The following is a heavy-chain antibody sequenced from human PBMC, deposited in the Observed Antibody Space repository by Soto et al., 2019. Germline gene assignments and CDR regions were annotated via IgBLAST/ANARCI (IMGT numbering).Heavy chain of an antibody. V-gene: IGHV3-43*01. Sequence: EVQLVESGGVVVQPGGSLRLSCAASGFTFDDYTMHWVRQAPGKGLEWVSLISWDGGSTYYADSVKGRFTISRDNSKNSLYLQMNSLRTEDTASYYCAKAPDYDVWFQHWGQGTLVTVSS. CDR3: AKAPDYDVWFQH. J-gene: IGHJ1*01. D-gene: IGHD3-22*01. CDR2: ISWDGGST. CDR1: GFTFDDYT.